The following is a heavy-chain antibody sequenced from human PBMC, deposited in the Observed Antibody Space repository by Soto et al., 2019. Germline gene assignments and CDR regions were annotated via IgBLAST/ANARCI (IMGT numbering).Heavy chain of an antibody. CDR1: GGSISSYY. CDR2: IYYSGST. CDR3: ARRWGESDAFDI. V-gene: IGHV4-59*08. J-gene: IGHJ3*02. Sequence: SETLSLTCTVSGGSISSYYWSWIRQPPGKGLEWIGYIYYSGSTNYNPSLKSRVTISVDTSKNQFSLKLSSVTAADTAVYYCARRWGESDAFDIWGQGTMVTVSS. D-gene: IGHD3-16*01.